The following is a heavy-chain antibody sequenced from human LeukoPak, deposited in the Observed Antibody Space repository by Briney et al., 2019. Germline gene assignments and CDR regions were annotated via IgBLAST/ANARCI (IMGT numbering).Heavy chain of an antibody. CDR1: GGSFSGYY. Sequence: SETLSLTCAVYGGSFSGYYWSWIRQPPGKGLEWIGEINHSGSTNYNPSLKSRVTISVDTSKNQFSLKLSSVTAADTAVYYCAGSYGDYLDYWGQGTLVTVSS. V-gene: IGHV4-34*01. CDR2: INHSGST. J-gene: IGHJ4*02. CDR3: AGSYGDYLDY. D-gene: IGHD1-26*01.